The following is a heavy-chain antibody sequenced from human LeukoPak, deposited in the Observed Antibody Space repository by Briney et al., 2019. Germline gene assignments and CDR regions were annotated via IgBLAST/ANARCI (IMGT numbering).Heavy chain of an antibody. J-gene: IGHJ5*02. V-gene: IGHV4-61*02. CDR3: ARGVGSTSSNWFDP. D-gene: IGHD2-2*01. Sequence: PSETLSLTCTVSGGSVSSGTYYWSWIRQPAGKGLEWIGRIYGSGNTNYNPPLKSRVTISVDTSRNQFSLKLSSVSTADTAVYYCARGVGSTSSNWFDPWGQGTLVTVSS. CDR2: IYGSGNT. CDR1: GGSVSSGTYY.